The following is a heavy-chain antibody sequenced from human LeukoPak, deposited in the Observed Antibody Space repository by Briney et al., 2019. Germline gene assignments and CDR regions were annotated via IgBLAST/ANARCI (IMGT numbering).Heavy chain of an antibody. CDR3: ARGAGDGYNYNYYYYMDV. CDR1: GFTFSSYS. Sequence: TGGSLRLSCAASGFTFSSYSMNWVRQAPGKGLEWVSYISSSSSTIYYADSVKGRFTISRDNAKNSLYLQMNSLRAEDTAVYYCARGAGDGYNYNYYYYMDVWGKGTTVTVSS. V-gene: IGHV3-48*01. CDR2: ISSSSSTI. D-gene: IGHD5-24*01. J-gene: IGHJ6*03.